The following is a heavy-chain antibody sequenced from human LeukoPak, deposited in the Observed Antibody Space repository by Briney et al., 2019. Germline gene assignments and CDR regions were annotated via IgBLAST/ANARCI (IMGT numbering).Heavy chain of an antibody. CDR2: ISSSSSYI. D-gene: IGHD3-3*01. CDR1: GFTFSSYS. CDR3: ARDLDDFWSGYYYYYGMDV. Sequence: PGGSLRLTCAASGFTFSSYSMNWVRQAPGKGLEWVSSISSSSSYIYYADSVKGRFTISRDNAKNSLYLQMNSLRAEDTGVYYCARDLDDFWSGYYYYYGMDVWGQGTTVTVSS. J-gene: IGHJ6*02. V-gene: IGHV3-21*01.